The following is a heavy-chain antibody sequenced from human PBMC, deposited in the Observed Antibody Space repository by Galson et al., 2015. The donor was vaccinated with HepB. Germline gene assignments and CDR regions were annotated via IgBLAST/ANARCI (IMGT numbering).Heavy chain of an antibody. J-gene: IGHJ4*02. Sequence: SLRLSCAASGFAFSSYGMHWVRQAPGKGLEWVAVISYDGSSKYYADSVKGRFTISRDNSKNTLYLQLNSLRAEDTAVYYCAKDTNLRYDFWSGYHDHWGQGTLVIVSS. CDR2: ISYDGSSK. CDR1: GFAFSSYG. V-gene: IGHV3-30*18. CDR3: AKDTNLRYDFWSGYHDH. D-gene: IGHD3-3*01.